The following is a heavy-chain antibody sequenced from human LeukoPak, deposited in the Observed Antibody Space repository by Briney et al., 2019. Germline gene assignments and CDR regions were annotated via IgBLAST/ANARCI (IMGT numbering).Heavy chain of an antibody. Sequence: GGSLRLSCAASGHTFSTFGMHGVRQAPPKGLEWVAFIRFDGSNRYYAESLKGRFTISRDNSKNTLYLQMNSLWAEDTAIYFCAIGGYYFDYWGEGALVIVSS. CDR3: AIGGYYFDY. V-gene: IGHV3-30*02. J-gene: IGHJ4*02. CDR2: IRFDGSNR. CDR1: GHTFSTFG.